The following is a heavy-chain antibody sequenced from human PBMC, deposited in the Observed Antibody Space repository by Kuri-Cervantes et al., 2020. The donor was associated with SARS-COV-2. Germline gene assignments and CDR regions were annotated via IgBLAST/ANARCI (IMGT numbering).Heavy chain of an antibody. D-gene: IGHD3-9*01. Sequence: SVNVSCKASGGTFSSYAISWVRQAPGQGLEWMGGIIPIFGTANYAQKFQGRVTITADKSTSTAYMELSSLRSEDTAVYYCARASVSYYDILTGYYGTKNSPFDPWGQGTLVTVSS. J-gene: IGHJ5*02. CDR2: IIPIFGTA. CDR3: ARASVSYYDILTGYYGTKNSPFDP. CDR1: GGTFSSYA. V-gene: IGHV1-69*06.